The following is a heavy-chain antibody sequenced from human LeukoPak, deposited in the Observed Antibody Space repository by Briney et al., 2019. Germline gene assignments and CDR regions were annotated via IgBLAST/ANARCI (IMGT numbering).Heavy chain of an antibody. CDR2: IGGSGSNT. D-gene: IGHD5-18*01. V-gene: IGHV3-23*01. CDR1: GFTFSNYA. Sequence: PGGSLRLSCAASGFTFSNYAMSWVRQAPGKGLEWVSTIGGSGSNTYYADSVKGRFTISRDNSKNTLFLQMNSLRAEDTAIYYCAKTFRGYTYQPDYWGQGSLVTVSS. CDR3: AKTFRGYTYQPDY. J-gene: IGHJ4*02.